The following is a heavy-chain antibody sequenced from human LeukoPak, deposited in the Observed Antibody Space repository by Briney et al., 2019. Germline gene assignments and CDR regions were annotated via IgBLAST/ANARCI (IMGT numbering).Heavy chain of an antibody. J-gene: IGHJ4*01. CDR1: GFTFTNAW. V-gene: IGHV3-15*01. CDR3: STVRTY. Sequence: PGGSLRLSCAASGFTFTNAWMNWVRQTPGKGLEWVGRIKTKSDGGAIDYAATVKGRFTISRDDSKNMLYLQMNSVKTEDTGVYYCSTVRTYWGQGTLVTVSS. CDR2: IKTKSDGGAI.